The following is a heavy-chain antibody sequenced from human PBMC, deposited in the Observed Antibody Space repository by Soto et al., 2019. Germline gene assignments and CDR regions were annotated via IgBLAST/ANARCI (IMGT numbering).Heavy chain of an antibody. Sequence: SETLSLTCAVYGLSFSGYYVSLIRQPPGKGLEWIGEINHSGSTNYNPSLKSRVTISVDTSKNQFSLKLSSVTAADTAVYYCARGFFCGMDVWGQRTTVTVSS. J-gene: IGHJ6*02. D-gene: IGHD3-3*01. CDR3: ARGFFCGMDV. V-gene: IGHV4-34*01. CDR1: GLSFSGYY. CDR2: INHSGST.